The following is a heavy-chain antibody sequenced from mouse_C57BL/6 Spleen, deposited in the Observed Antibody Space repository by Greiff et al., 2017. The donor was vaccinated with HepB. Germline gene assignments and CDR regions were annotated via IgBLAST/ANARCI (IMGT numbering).Heavy chain of an antibody. D-gene: IGHD1-1*01. CDR3: AREYYGSSFAY. V-gene: IGHV1-76*01. J-gene: IGHJ3*01. Sequence: QVQLKQSGAELVRPGASVKLSCKASGYTFTDYYINWVKQRPGQGLEWIARIYPGSGNTYYNEKFKGKATLTAEKSSSTAYMQLSSLTSEDSAVYFCAREYYGSSFAYWGQGTLVTVSA. CDR2: IYPGSGNT. CDR1: GYTFTDYY.